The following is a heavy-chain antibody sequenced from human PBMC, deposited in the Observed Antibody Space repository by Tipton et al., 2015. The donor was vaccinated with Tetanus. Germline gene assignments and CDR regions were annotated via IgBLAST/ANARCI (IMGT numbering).Heavy chain of an antibody. D-gene: IGHD1-1*01. CDR1: GFTFSIYW. CDR3: ARAQGWNGDAFDI. CDR2: ISSDGSST. Sequence: SLRLSCAASGFTFSIYWMHWVRQAPGKGLVWVSCISSDGSSTSYADSVKGRITISRDNAKNTLYLQMNSLRVEDTAVYYCARAQGWNGDAFDIWGQGTMVSVSS. J-gene: IGHJ3*02. V-gene: IGHV3-74*01.